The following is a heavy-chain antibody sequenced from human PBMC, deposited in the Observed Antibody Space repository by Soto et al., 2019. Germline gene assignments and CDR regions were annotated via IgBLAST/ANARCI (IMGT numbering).Heavy chain of an antibody. CDR3: ARNRRRFTMVRGVQTGFDP. CDR1: GGTFSSYA. Sequence: QVQLVPSGAEVKKPGSSVKVSCTASGGTFSSYAISWVRQAPGQGLEWMGGIIPIFGTANYAQKFQGRVTITADKSTSTADMELSSLRSEDTAVYYCARNRRRFTMVRGVQTGFDPWGQGTLVTVSS. J-gene: IGHJ5*02. CDR2: IIPIFGTA. D-gene: IGHD3-10*01. V-gene: IGHV1-69*06.